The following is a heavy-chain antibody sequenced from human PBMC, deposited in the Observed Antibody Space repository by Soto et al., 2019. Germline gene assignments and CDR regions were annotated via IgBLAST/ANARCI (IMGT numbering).Heavy chain of an antibody. D-gene: IGHD2-2*03. CDR3: AKDWLSRPLDIVVGPADIGVDY. CDR1: GFTFSSYA. J-gene: IGHJ4*02. CDR2: ISGSGGST. Sequence: EVQLLESGGGLVQPGGSLRLSCAASGFTFSSYAMSWVRQAPGKGLEWVSAISGSGGSTYYADSVKGRFTISRDNSKNTLYLQMNSLRAEDTAVYYCAKDWLSRPLDIVVGPADIGVDYWGQGTLVTVSS. V-gene: IGHV3-23*01.